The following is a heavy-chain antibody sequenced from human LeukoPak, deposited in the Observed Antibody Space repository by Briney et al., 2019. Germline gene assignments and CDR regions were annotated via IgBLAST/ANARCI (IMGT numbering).Heavy chain of an antibody. Sequence: SETLSLTCTVSGYSISSGYYWGWIRQPPGKGLEWIGSIYHSGSTYYNPSLKSRVTISVDTSKNQFSLKLSSVTAADTAVYYCARDNSVGDSAWWFDPWGQGTLVTVSS. V-gene: IGHV4-38-2*02. J-gene: IGHJ5*02. CDR1: GYSISSGYY. CDR2: IYHSGST. D-gene: IGHD5-12*01. CDR3: ARDNSVGDSAWWFDP.